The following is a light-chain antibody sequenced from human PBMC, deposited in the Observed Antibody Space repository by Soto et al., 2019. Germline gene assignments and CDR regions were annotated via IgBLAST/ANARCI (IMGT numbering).Light chain of an antibody. CDR3: CSYAGSYTWV. J-gene: IGLJ3*02. CDR2: DVN. CDR1: SSDVGNYNY. V-gene: IGLV2-11*01. Sequence: QSVLTQPRSVSGSPGQSVTISCTGTSSDVGNYNYVSWYQQHPGKAPKVMIYDVNKWPSGVPDRFSGSKSGNTASLTISGLQAEDEADYYCCSYAGSYTWVFGGGTQLTVL.